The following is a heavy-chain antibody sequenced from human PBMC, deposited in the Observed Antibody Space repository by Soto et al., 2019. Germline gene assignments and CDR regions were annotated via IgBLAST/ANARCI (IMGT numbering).Heavy chain of an antibody. CDR2: IYHSGST. Sequence: SETLSLTCAVSGGSTSSSNWWSWVRQPPGKGLEWIGEIYHSGSTNYNPSLKSRVTISVDKSKTQFSLKLSSVTAADTAVYYCASAKYYYDSSGYYPYYYYGMDVWGQETTVTVSS. V-gene: IGHV4-4*02. D-gene: IGHD3-22*01. CDR1: GGSTSSSNW. J-gene: IGHJ6*02. CDR3: ASAKYYYDSSGYYPYYYYGMDV.